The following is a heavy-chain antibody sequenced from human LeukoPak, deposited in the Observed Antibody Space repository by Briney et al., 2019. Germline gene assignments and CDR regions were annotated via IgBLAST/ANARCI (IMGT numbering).Heavy chain of an antibody. Sequence: GGSLRLSCAASGFTFSSYAMSWVRQAPGKGLEWVSAISGSGGSTYYADSVKGRFTISRDNSNNTLYLQMNSLRAEDTAVYYCAKSHDILTGYYRSYFDYWGQGTLVTVSS. CDR3: AKSHDILTGYYRSYFDY. D-gene: IGHD3-9*01. J-gene: IGHJ4*02. V-gene: IGHV3-23*01. CDR2: ISGSGGST. CDR1: GFTFSSYA.